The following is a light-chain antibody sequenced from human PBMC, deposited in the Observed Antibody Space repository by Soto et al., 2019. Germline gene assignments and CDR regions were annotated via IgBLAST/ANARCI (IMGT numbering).Light chain of an antibody. Sequence: QSVLTQPPSASGSPGQSVTISCTGTSSDIGDYNYVSWYQQHPGKAPKLMIYEVSKRPSGVPDRFSGSKSGNTASLTVSGLQAEDEADYYCSSYAGSLDGFGTGTKLTVL. CDR3: SSYAGSLDG. CDR2: EVS. J-gene: IGLJ1*01. V-gene: IGLV2-8*01. CDR1: SSDIGDYNY.